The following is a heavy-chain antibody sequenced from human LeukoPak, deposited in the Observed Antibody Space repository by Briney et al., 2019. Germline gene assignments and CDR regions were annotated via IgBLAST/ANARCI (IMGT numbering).Heavy chain of an antibody. J-gene: IGHJ4*02. CDR1: GGSFSGYY. V-gene: IGHV4-34*01. Sequence: PSETLSLTCAVYGGSFSGYYWSWIRQPPGKGLEWIGEINHSGSTNYNPSLKSRVTISVDTSKNQFSLKLSSVTAADAAVYYCAIVRYYGSGSYYPTIDYRGQGTLVTVSS. D-gene: IGHD3-10*01. CDR3: AIVRYYGSGSYYPTIDY. CDR2: INHSGST.